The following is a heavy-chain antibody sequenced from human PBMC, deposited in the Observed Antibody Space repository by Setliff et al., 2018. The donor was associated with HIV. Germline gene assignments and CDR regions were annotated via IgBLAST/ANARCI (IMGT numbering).Heavy chain of an antibody. CDR2: IYYSGST. J-gene: IGHJ5*02. D-gene: IGHD5-12*01. CDR1: GGSISSSSYY. V-gene: IGHV4-39*01. CDR3: ARGRWLQLYHWFDP. Sequence: PSETLSLTCTVSGGSISSSSYYWIWVRQPPGEGLEWIGNIYYSGSTYYNPSLKSRTAISVDTSQNQFSLKLTSVTAADTAVYYCARGRWLQLYHWFDPWGQGTLVTVSS.